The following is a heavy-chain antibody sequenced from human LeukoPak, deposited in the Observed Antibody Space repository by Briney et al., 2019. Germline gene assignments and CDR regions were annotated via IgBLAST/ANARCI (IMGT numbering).Heavy chain of an antibody. Sequence: PGGSLRLSCAASGFTVSSNYMSWVRQAPGKGLEWVGFIRSKAYGGTTEYAASVKGRFTISRDDSKSIAYLQMNSLKTEDTAVYYCTREGAYYDSSGRGASDAFDIWGQGTMVTVSS. CDR3: TREGAYYDSSGRGASDAFDI. V-gene: IGHV3-49*04. D-gene: IGHD3-22*01. CDR2: IRSKAYGGTT. CDR1: GFTVSSNY. J-gene: IGHJ3*02.